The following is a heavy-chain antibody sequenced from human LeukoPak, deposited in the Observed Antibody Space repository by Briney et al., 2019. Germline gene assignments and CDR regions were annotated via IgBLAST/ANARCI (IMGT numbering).Heavy chain of an antibody. J-gene: IGHJ4*02. CDR1: GGSISSSSFY. CDR2: IYYSGST. CDR3: ASSYSSSWYGRR. V-gene: IGHV4-39*07. Sequence: PSETLSLTCTVSGGSISSSSFYWGWIRQSPGKGLEWIGSIYYSGSTYYNPSLKSRVTISVDTSKSHFSLKVSSVTAADTAVYYCASSYSSSWYGRRWGQGTLVTVSS. D-gene: IGHD6-13*01.